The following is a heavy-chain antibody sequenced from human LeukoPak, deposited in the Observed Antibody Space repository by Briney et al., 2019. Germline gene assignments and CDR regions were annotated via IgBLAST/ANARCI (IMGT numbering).Heavy chain of an antibody. Sequence: GGSLRLSCAASGFTFSSYAMSWVRRAPGKGLEWVSAISGSGGSTYYADSVKGRFTISRDNSKNTLYLQMNSLRAEDTAVYYCAKVNSPRLDFDYWGQGTLVTVSS. CDR2: ISGSGGST. V-gene: IGHV3-23*01. J-gene: IGHJ4*02. CDR3: AKVNSPRLDFDY. CDR1: GFTFSSYA. D-gene: IGHD2-21*01.